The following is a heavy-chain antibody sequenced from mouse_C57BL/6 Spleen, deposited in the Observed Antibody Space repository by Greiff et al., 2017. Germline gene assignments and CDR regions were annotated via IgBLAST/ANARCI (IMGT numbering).Heavy chain of an antibody. V-gene: IGHV5-12*01. CDR3: ARRLLKDAMDY. Sequence: EVKVVESGGGLVQPGGSLKLSCAASGFTFSDYYMYWVRQTPEKRLEWVAYISNGGGSTYYPDTVKGRFTISRDNAKNTLYLQMSRLKSEDTAMYYCARRLLKDAMDYWGQGTSVTVSS. D-gene: IGHD2-14*01. J-gene: IGHJ4*01. CDR1: GFTFSDYY. CDR2: ISNGGGST.